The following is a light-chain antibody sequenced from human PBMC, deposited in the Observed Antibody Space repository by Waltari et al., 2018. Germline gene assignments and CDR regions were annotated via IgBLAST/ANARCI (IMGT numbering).Light chain of an antibody. CDR1: SSDIGGYKY. V-gene: IGLV2-14*01. CDR2: VVS. CDR3: SSYMNSSLV. Sequence: QSALTQPASVSGSPGQSITISCTGTSSDIGGYKYVSWYQQHPGKAPKLMIYVVSNRPSGLSNRFSGLKSGSTASLTISGLQSEDEADYYCSSYMNSSLVFGAGTKVTV. J-gene: IGLJ3*02.